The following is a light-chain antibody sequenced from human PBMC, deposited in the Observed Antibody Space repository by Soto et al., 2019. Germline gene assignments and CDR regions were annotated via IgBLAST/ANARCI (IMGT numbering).Light chain of an antibody. CDR2: GAT. CDR3: QESDSFPYT. V-gene: IGKV1-39*01. CDR1: QTISIY. Sequence: DIRMTQSPSSLSASVGDRVTITCRASQTISIYLNWYQVKPGKAPNLLIYGATRLQTGVPSRFTGSGSGIEFSLTITSLQPEDLATYFCQESDSFPYTFGQGTRLEIK. J-gene: IGKJ2*01.